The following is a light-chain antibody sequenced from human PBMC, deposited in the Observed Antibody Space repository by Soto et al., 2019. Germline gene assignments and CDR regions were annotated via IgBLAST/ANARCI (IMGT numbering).Light chain of an antibody. J-gene: IGLJ2*01. CDR3: AAWDDSLNGFVV. Sequence: QSVLTQPPSASGTPGQRVTISCSGSSSNIGRYTVSWYQQLPGTAPKLLIYNNNQRPSGVPDRISGSKSGTSASLAISGLQSEDEADYYCAAWDDSLNGFVVFGGGTKLTVL. V-gene: IGLV1-44*01. CDR1: SSNIGRYT. CDR2: NNN.